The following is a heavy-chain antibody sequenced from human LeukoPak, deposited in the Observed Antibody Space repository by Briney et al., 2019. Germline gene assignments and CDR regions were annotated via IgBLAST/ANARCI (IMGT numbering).Heavy chain of an antibody. CDR3: AKAGGAHGWYSEGPFDC. Sequence: GRSLRLSCAASGFTFSSYGMHWVRQAPGKGLEWVAVISSDGTNKYYADSVKGRFTISRDNSQNTLWLQMNSPRAEDTAMYYCAKAGGAHGWYSEGPFDCWGQGTLVTVSS. V-gene: IGHV3-30*18. D-gene: IGHD6-19*01. CDR2: ISSDGTNK. J-gene: IGHJ4*02. CDR1: GFTFSSYG.